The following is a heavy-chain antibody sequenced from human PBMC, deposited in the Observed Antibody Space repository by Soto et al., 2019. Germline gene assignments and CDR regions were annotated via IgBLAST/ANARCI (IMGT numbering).Heavy chain of an antibody. D-gene: IGHD2-8*01. Sequence: QVQLVQSGAEVKKPGASVKVSCKASGYTFTSYGISWVRQAPGQGLEWMGWISAYNGNTNYAQKLQGRVTMTTDTSTSTAYMELRSVRSDDTAVYYCAREGDVLVVYASDAFDIWGQGTMVTVSS. CDR3: AREGDVLVVYASDAFDI. CDR1: GYTFTSYG. J-gene: IGHJ3*02. CDR2: ISAYNGNT. V-gene: IGHV1-18*01.